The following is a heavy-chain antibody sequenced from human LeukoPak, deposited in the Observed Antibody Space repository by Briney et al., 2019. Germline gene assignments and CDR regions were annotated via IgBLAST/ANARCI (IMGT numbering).Heavy chain of an antibody. V-gene: IGHV1-69*05. CDR2: IIPIFGTA. CDR3: ARDTYYDFCSGYYSNNWFDP. CDR1: GGTFSSYA. Sequence: SVKVSCKASGGTFSSYAISWVRQAPGQGLEWMGGIIPIFGTANYAQKFQGRVTITTDESTSTAYMELSSLRSEDTAVYYCARDTYYDFCSGYYSNNWFDPWGQGTLVTVSS. D-gene: IGHD3-3*01. J-gene: IGHJ5*02.